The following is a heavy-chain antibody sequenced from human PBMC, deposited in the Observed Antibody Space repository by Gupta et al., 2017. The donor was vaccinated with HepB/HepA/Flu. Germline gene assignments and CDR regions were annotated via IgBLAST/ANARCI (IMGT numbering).Heavy chain of an antibody. Sequence: EVQLLESGGGLVQPGGSLRLSCPASGFTFSNAALTWVRQAPGKGLEWVSSIGATGGNIYYADSVKGRFTISRDNSKNTLYRQMNGLRAEDTAIYYXAXDPHDCXATTCYWGAEVAPLTMDVWGKGTTVTVSS. J-gene: IGHJ6*04. CDR2: IGATGGNI. CDR3: AXDPHDCXATTCYWGAEVAPLTMDV. D-gene: IGHD1-26*01. CDR1: GFTFSNAA. V-gene: IGHV3-23*01.